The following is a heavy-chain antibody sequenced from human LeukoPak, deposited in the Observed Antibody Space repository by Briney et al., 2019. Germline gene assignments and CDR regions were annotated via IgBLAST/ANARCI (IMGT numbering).Heavy chain of an antibody. D-gene: IGHD3-10*01. Sequence: GASVKVSCKASGYTFTGYYMHWVRQAPGKGLEWMGGFDPEDGETIYAQKFQGRVTMTEDTSTDTAYMELSSLRSEDTAVYYCATEKEVRGVMRKAFDIWGQGTMVTVSS. V-gene: IGHV1-24*01. J-gene: IGHJ3*02. CDR2: FDPEDGET. CDR1: GYTFTGYY. CDR3: ATEKEVRGVMRKAFDI.